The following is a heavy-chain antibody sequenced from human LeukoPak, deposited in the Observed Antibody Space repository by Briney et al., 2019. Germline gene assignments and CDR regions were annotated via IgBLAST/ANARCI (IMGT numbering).Heavy chain of an antibody. V-gene: IGHV4-38-2*02. J-gene: IGHJ4*02. CDR2: IYHSGST. CDR1: GYSITSGYY. CDR3: TRREGY. Sequence: SETLSLTCTVSGYSITSGYYWGWVRQPPGKGLEWIGAIYHSGSTHYNPSLKSRVTMSVDTSKNQFSLKLSSVTAADTAVYYCTRREGYWGQGTPVTVSS.